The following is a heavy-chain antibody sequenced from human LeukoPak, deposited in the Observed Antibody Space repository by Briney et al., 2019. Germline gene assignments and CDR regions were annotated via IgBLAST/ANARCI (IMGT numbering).Heavy chain of an antibody. Sequence: SETLSLTCTVSGGSISSYYWSWIRQPAGKGLEWIGRIYTSGSTNYNPSLKSRVTISVDTSKTQFSLRVSSVTAADTAVYYCARENPSGSYQDYWGQGTLVTVSS. D-gene: IGHD3-10*01. CDR2: IYTSGST. CDR3: ARENPSGSYQDY. V-gene: IGHV4-4*07. CDR1: GGSISSYY. J-gene: IGHJ4*02.